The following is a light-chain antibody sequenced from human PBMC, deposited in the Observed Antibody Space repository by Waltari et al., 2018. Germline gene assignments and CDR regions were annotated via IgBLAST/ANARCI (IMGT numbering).Light chain of an antibody. J-gene: IGLJ3*02. CDR3: TSYAGSDKLL. Sequence: QYALTQPPSSSGSPGQSPTISLHAPPRRVGCDHRVLWYQQHPGKAPKLMIYEVTKRPSGVPDRFSGSKSGNTASLSVSGLQAEDEADYYCTSYAGSDKLLFGGGTKLTVL. V-gene: IGLV2-8*01. CDR1: PRRVGCDHR. CDR2: EVT.